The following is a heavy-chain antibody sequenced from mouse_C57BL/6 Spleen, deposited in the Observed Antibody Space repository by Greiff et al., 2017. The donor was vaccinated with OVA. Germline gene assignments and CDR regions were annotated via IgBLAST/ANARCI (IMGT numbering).Heavy chain of an antibody. Sequence: EVQLVESGGGLVKPGGSLKLSCAASGFTFSDYGMHWVRQAPEKGLEWVAYISSGSSTIYYADTVKGRFTISRDNAKNTLFLQMTSLVSEDTAMYYCARIYALYCAMDYWCRSTSVPVSS. J-gene: IGHJ4*01. CDR3: ARIYALYCAMDY. CDR1: GFTFSDYG. CDR2: ISSGSSTI. V-gene: IGHV5-17*01. D-gene: IGHD2-3*01.